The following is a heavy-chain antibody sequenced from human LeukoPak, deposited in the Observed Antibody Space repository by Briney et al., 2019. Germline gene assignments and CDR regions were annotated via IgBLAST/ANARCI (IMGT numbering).Heavy chain of an antibody. CDR3: ERSPPKSAFDM. J-gene: IGHJ3*02. Sequence: GESLRLSCTASGFTFSNYNMSWVRQAPGKGLEWVSSIRSSTTYVYYADSVKGRFTISRDNAKNSLFLQMDSLRDEDTAVYYCERSPPKSAFDMWGQGTMVTVSS. CDR2: IRSSTTYV. V-gene: IGHV3-21*01. CDR1: GFTFSNYN.